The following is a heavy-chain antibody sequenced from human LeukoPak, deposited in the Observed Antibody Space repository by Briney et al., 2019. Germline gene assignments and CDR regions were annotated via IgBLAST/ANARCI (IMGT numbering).Heavy chain of an antibody. V-gene: IGHV3-11*01. CDR3: ARGAGRLADY. CDR2: ISNNHSPT. Sequence: GGSLRLSCTASGFTFSDHYMSWIREAPGKGLEWVSYISNNHSPTYYADSVRGRFTISRDNAKNSLYLQMDSLSAEDTAVYYCARGAGRLADYWGQGTLVTVSS. D-gene: IGHD6-19*01. CDR1: GFTFSDHY. J-gene: IGHJ4*02.